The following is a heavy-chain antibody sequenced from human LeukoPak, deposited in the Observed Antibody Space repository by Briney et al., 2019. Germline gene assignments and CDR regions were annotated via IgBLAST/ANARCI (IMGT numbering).Heavy chain of an antibody. D-gene: IGHD3-10*01. CDR1: GGSFSGYY. J-gene: IGHJ5*02. CDR3: ARNEEYYGSGSLNWFDP. CDR2: INHSGST. Sequence: SETLSLTCAVYGGSFSGYYWSWIRQPPGKGLEWIGEINHSGSTNYNPSLKSRVTISVDTSKNQFSLKLSSVTAADTAVYYCARNEEYYGSGSLNWFDPWGQGTLVTVSS. V-gene: IGHV4-34*01.